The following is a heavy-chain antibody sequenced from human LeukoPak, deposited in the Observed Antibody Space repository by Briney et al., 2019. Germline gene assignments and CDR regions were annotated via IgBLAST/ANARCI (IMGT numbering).Heavy chain of an antibody. J-gene: IGHJ4*02. CDR1: GFTFSSYG. Sequence: GGSLRLSCAASGFTFSSYGMHWVRQAPGKGLEWVAVISYDGSNKYYADSVKGRFTISRDNSKNTLYLQMNSLRAEDTAVYYCAKGIYRAAAGAFDYWGQGTLVTVSS. V-gene: IGHV3-30*18. D-gene: IGHD6-13*01. CDR3: AKGIYRAAAGAFDY. CDR2: ISYDGSNK.